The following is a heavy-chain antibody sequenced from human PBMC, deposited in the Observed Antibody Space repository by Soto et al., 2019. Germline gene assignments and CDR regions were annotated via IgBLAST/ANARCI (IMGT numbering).Heavy chain of an antibody. Sequence: GGSRRLSCVVSGFTFEDSVMHWVRQVRGKVLECVSGISWNSDVKGYADSVRGRFTISRYNARNSLFLQVTSLRVMTTDYYYGMDVWGQGPTVTVSS. CDR2: ISWNSDVK. V-gene: IGHV3-9*01. CDR1: GFTFEDSV. CDR3: MDV. J-gene: IGHJ6*02.